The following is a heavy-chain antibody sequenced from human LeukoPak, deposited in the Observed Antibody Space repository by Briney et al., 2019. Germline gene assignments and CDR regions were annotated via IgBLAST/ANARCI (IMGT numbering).Heavy chain of an antibody. V-gene: IGHV5-10-1*01. CDR3: AITLV. CDR2: VDPSDSYT. J-gene: IGHJ4*02. CDR1: GYRFTSYW. Sequence: PGESLKISCQGSGYRFTSYWISWVRQMPGKGLEWMGRVDPSDSYTNYSPSFEGHVTISADKSISTAYLQWGGLKASDTAMYYCAITLVWGQGTLVTVSS.